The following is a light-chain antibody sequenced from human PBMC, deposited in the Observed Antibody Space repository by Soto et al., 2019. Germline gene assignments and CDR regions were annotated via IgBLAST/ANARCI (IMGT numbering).Light chain of an antibody. J-gene: IGLJ2*01. Sequence: QSALTQPASVSGSPGQSITISCTGTSSDIGAYNFVSWYQQHPGKAPKLMLYDVNIRPSGVSNRFSDSKSGNTASLTISGLQAEDEADYYCTSWTTITTMIFGGGTKLTV. CDR3: TSWTTITTMI. CDR1: SSDIGAYNF. V-gene: IGLV2-14*03. CDR2: DVN.